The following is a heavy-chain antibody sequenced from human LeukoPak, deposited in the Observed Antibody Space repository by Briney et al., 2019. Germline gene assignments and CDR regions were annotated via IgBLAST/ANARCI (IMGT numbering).Heavy chain of an antibody. Sequence: GGSLRLSCAASGFTFDNYAMHWVRQVPGKGLEWVSGISWNSGSIAYADSVKGRFTISRDNAKNSLYLQMNSLRAEDTAVYYCARGPQAYCGGDCYSRYWGQGTLVTVSS. CDR1: GFTFDNYA. CDR2: ISWNSGSI. J-gene: IGHJ4*02. D-gene: IGHD2-21*02. CDR3: ARGPQAYCGGDCYSRY. V-gene: IGHV3-9*01.